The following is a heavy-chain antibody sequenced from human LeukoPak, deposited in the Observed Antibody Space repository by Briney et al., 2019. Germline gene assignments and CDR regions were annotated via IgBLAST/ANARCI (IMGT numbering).Heavy chain of an antibody. J-gene: IGHJ4*02. Sequence: QSGGSLRLSCAASGFTFSNYAMSWVRQAPGRGLEWVSSISGSGGSTYYADSVKGRFTISRDNSKNTLYLQMNSLRAEDTAVYYCAKDSPMYSSSYYFDYWGQGTLVTVSS. CDR2: ISGSGGST. V-gene: IGHV3-23*01. D-gene: IGHD6-13*01. CDR1: GFTFSNYA. CDR3: AKDSPMYSSSYYFDY.